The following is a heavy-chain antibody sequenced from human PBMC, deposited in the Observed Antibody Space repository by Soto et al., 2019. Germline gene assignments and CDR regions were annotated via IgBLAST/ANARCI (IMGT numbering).Heavy chain of an antibody. CDR2: IYYSGGT. V-gene: IGHV4-59*12. CDR1: SDSINFNY. Sequence: AETLSITFTVSSDSINFNYWGWIRQPPGKVLEWIGYIYYSGGTTYNPSLKSRVTMSVDTSQNQFSLKVRSVTASDTAVYYCARVDKIALHLFEYWGHGTLVPVSS. J-gene: IGHJ4*01. CDR3: ARVDKIALHLFEY. D-gene: IGHD2-2*03.